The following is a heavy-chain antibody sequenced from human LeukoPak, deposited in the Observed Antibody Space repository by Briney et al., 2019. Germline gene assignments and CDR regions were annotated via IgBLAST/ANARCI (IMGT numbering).Heavy chain of an antibody. CDR2: VDHTGST. Sequence: SETLSLTCSVSDDSITMYYWTWIRQPPGKGLEWIGYVDHTGSTNFNPSLDGRVSISRDTSKNLFSLRLRSVTAADTAVYFCARGRVSSSTWYSTYYYYFYMDVWGKGTTVTISS. V-gene: IGHV4-59*01. CDR3: ARGRVSSSTWYSTYYYYFYMDV. J-gene: IGHJ6*03. D-gene: IGHD4-11*01. CDR1: DDSITMYY.